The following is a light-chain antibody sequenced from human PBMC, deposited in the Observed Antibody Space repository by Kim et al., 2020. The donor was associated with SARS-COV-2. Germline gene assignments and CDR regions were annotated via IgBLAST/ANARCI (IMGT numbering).Light chain of an antibody. CDR2: WAS. J-gene: IGKJ1*01. CDR3: QQYYSTPT. CDR1: QSVLYSSNNKSY. V-gene: IGKV4-1*01. Sequence: DIVMTQSPDSLAVSLGERATINCKSSQSVLYSSNNKSYLAWYQQKPGKPPKLLIYWASTRESGVPDRFSGSGSGTDFTLTISSLQAEDVAVYYCQQYYSTPTFGQGTKVDIK.